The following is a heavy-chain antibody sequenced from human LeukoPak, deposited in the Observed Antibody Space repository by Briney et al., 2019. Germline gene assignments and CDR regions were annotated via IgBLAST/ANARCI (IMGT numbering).Heavy chain of an antibody. Sequence: PSETLSLTCTVSGGSISSYYWSWLRQPPGKGLEWIANIYHTGSTNYNPSLRSRVTISIDTAKNQFSLKLTSVTAADTAVYYCARRGRNSSGWQDYLWGQGTLVTVSS. D-gene: IGHD6-25*01. V-gene: IGHV4-59*01. J-gene: IGHJ4*02. CDR2: IYHTGST. CDR3: ARRGRNSSGWQDYL. CDR1: GGSISSYY.